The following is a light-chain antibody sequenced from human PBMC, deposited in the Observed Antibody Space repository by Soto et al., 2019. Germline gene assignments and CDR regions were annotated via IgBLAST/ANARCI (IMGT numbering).Light chain of an antibody. CDR3: RSYAGSNTLT. CDR1: SSDIGRYDY. Sequence: QSALTQPPSASGSPGQSVRISCTGTSSDIGRYDYVSWYQQHPGQVPKLIIYEVNRRPSGVPDRFSGSKSGNTASLTVSGLQAGDEADYYCRSYAGSNTLTFGGGTKLTVL. CDR2: EVN. V-gene: IGLV2-8*01. J-gene: IGLJ2*01.